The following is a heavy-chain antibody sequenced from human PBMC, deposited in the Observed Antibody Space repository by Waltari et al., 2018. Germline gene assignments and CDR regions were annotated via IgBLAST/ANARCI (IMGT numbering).Heavy chain of an antibody. D-gene: IGHD6-13*01. CDR1: GFTFSTHS. CDR2: FSSSSSYI. V-gene: IGHV3-21*01. CDR3: ARDLLLPGRLYSFMDG. Sequence: EVQLLESGVGLVKPGGSLRLSCAASGFTFSTHSMHWVRQAPGKGLEWVSFFSSSSSYIYKADSVKGRITISRGNDKHSVSQPRNGLRAEDPAVYYWARDLLLPGRLYSFMDGWGKGTPVTVSA. J-gene: IGHJ6*04.